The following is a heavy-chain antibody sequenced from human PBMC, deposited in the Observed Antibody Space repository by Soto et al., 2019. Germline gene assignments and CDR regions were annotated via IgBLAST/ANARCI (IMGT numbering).Heavy chain of an antibody. CDR1: GFTFSSYW. V-gene: IGHV3-7*05. CDR3: ARVSPPGTAMDLYYYYYGMDV. Sequence: GGSLRLSCAASGFTFSSYWMSWVRQAPGKGLEWVANIKQDGSEKYYVNSVKGRFTISRDNAKNSLYLQMNSLRAEDTAVYYCARVSPPGTAMDLYYYYYGMDVWGQGTTVTVS. D-gene: IGHD5-18*01. CDR2: IKQDGSEK. J-gene: IGHJ6*02.